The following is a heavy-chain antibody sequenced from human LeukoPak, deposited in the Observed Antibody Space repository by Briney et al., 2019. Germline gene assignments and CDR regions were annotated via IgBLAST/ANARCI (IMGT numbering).Heavy chain of an antibody. J-gene: IGHJ6*02. CDR2: ITAYNGNA. CDR3: ARVGVINYYGMDV. V-gene: IGHV1-18*01. D-gene: IGHD3-22*01. CDR1: GYTFTSYG. Sequence: ASVKVSCKASGYTFTSYGISWVRQAPGQGLEWMAWITAYNGNANYAQKFQGRVTMTTDTSTSTAYMELRSLRSDDTAVYYCARVGVINYYGMDVWGQGTTVTVSS.